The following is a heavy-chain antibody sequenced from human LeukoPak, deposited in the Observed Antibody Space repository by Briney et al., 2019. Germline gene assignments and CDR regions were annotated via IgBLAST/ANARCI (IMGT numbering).Heavy chain of an antibody. CDR1: GFTFSSYG. V-gene: IGHV3-30*18. Sequence: GGSLRLSCAASGFTFSSYGMHWVRQAPGKGLEWVAVISYDGSNKYYADSVKGRFTISRDNSKNTLYLQMNSLRAEDTAVYYCAKDRAAAGLKSYYFDYRGQGTLVTVSS. J-gene: IGHJ4*02. CDR2: ISYDGSNK. CDR3: AKDRAAAGLKSYYFDY. D-gene: IGHD6-13*01.